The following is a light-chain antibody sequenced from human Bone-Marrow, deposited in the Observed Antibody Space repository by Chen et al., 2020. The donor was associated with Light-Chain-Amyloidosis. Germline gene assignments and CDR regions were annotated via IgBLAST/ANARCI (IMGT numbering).Light chain of an antibody. J-gene: IGLJ1*01. Sequence: QSALTQPASVSGSPGQSITISCTGTSGDVGTYNYDSWYQQHPGKAPKVMIYAVSNRPSGVSNRFSGSKSGNTASLTISGLQAEDEADCYCSSFTSSSSYVFGPGTKVTVL. CDR1: SGDVGTYNY. CDR2: AVS. V-gene: IGLV2-14*01. CDR3: SSFTSSSSYV.